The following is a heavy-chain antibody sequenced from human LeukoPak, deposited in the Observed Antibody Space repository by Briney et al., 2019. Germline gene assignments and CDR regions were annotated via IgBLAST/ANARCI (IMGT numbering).Heavy chain of an antibody. CDR1: GGSISSYY. Sequence: SETLSLTCTVSGGSISSYYWSWIRQPPGKGLEWIGYIYYSGSTNYNPSLKSRVTISVDTSKNQFSLKLSSVAAADTAVYYCAREGQPMDYWGQGTLVTVSS. V-gene: IGHV4-59*01. CDR2: IYYSGST. CDR3: AREGQPMDY. J-gene: IGHJ4*02. D-gene: IGHD6-13*01.